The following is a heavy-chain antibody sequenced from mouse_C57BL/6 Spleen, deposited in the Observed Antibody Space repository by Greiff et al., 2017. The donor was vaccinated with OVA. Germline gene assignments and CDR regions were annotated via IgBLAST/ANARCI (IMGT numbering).Heavy chain of an antibody. CDR1: GFTFSDYG. CDR2: ISSGSSTI. J-gene: IGHJ1*03. Sequence: EVKLVESGGGLVKPGGSLKLSCAASGFTFSDYGMHWVRQAPEQGLEWVAYISSGSSTIYYADTVKGRFTISRDNTKNTLFLQMTSLRSEDTAMYYCARPGFDVWGTGTTVTVAS. CDR3: ARPGFDV. V-gene: IGHV5-17*01.